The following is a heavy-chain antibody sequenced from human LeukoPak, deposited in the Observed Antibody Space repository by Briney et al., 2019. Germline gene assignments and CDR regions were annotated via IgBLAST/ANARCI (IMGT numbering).Heavy chain of an antibody. J-gene: IGHJ4*02. CDR3: ARGAGYLRVIDY. V-gene: IGHV4-39*01. Sequence: PSETLSLTCTVSGGSISSSSYYWGWIRQPPGKGLEWIGSIYYSGSTYYNPSLKSRVTISVDTSKNQFSLKLSSVTAADTAVYYCARGAGYLRVIDYWGQGTLVTVSS. CDR2: IYYSGST. CDR1: GGSISSSSYY. D-gene: IGHD5-12*01.